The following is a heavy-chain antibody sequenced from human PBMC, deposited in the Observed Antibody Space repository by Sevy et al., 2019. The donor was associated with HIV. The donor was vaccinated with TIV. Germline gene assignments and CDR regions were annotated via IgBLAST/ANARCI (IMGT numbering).Heavy chain of an antibody. Sequence: GGSLRLSCAASGFTFSRYWMTWVRQAPGKGLEWVANIKQDESEKYYVDSVKGRFTISRDNAKNSLYLQMNSLRADYTAVYYCARAEQVTLLVVFGGLYFDSWGQGTLVTVSS. CDR1: GFTFSRYW. V-gene: IGHV3-7*04. CDR3: ARAEQVTLLVVFGGLYFDS. D-gene: IGHD3-22*01. J-gene: IGHJ4*02. CDR2: IKQDESEK.